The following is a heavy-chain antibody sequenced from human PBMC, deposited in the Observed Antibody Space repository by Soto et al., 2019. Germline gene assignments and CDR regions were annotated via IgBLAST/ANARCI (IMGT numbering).Heavy chain of an antibody. CDR2: IYYTGNT. J-gene: IGHJ5*02. V-gene: IGHV4-59*01. CDR3: ARGGAGSKWLDP. Sequence: SETLSLTCTVSGGSISGYYWSWIRQPPGKGLEWIGYIYYTGNTIYNASLNSRVTMSVDTSKNQFSLHLNYVTAAATAVYYCARGGAGSKWLDPWGQGTLVTVPS. D-gene: IGHD3-10*01. CDR1: GGSISGYY.